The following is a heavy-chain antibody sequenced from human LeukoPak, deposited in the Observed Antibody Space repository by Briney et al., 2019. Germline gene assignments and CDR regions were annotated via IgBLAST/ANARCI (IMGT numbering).Heavy chain of an antibody. CDR2: ITTNGGRT. Sequence: PGGSLRLSCAASGFTFASYGMSWVRQAPGKGLEWVSFITTNGGRTSYADSVEGRFTISRDNPRNTLYMQMNSLRDEDTAVYYCARRRTIFGVVILPWFDPWGQGTLVTVSS. CDR3: ARRRTIFGVVILPWFDP. J-gene: IGHJ5*02. CDR1: GFTFASYG. D-gene: IGHD3-3*01. V-gene: IGHV3-23*01.